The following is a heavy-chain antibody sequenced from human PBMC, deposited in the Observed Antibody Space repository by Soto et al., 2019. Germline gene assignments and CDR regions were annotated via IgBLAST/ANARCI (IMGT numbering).Heavy chain of an antibody. D-gene: IGHD2-15*01. CDR1: GFTFRDYD. J-gene: IGHJ3*01. CDR2: ISSGGDDL. CDR3: ARKVEAR. V-gene: IGHV3-11*04. Sequence: PVGSLRLSCEIFGFTFRDYDLNWMRQAPGKGLEWVAHISSGGDDLRYGDSVRGRFTVSRDNARKSLYLQMTSLRVEDTAVYYCARKVEARWGRGTMVTVSS.